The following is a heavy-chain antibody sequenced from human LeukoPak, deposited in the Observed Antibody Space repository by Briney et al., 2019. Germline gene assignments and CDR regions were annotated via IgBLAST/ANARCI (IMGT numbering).Heavy chain of an antibody. D-gene: IGHD6-13*01. CDR2: IGSSGAT. CDR3: AKVTAWYSSSWYLAY. CDR1: GFTFSSHA. J-gene: IGHJ4*02. V-gene: IGHV3-23*01. Sequence: GGSLRLSCAASGFTFSSHAMSWVRQAPGKGLEWASSIGSSGATFYADSVKGRFTISRDNSKNTLFLQMNSLRAEDTAVYFCAKVTAWYSSSWYLAYWGQGTLVTVSS.